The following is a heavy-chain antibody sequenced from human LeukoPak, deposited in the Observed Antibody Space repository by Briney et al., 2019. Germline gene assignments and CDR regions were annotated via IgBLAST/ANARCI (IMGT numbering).Heavy chain of an antibody. D-gene: IGHD4-17*01. Sequence: GGSLRLSCAASGFTFSSYGMHWVRQAPGKGLEWVAVISYDGSNKYYADSVKGRFTISIDNSKNTLYLQINSLRAEDTAVYYCAKDSGGYGDSLHFDYWGQGTLVTVSS. CDR3: AKDSGGYGDSLHFDY. V-gene: IGHV3-30*18. CDR2: ISYDGSNK. CDR1: GFTFSSYG. J-gene: IGHJ4*02.